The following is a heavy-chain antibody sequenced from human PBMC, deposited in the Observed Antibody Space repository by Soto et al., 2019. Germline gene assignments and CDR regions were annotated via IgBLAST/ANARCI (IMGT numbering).Heavy chain of an antibody. D-gene: IGHD6-19*01. CDR2: ISSSSSTI. CDR3: ARGSAQSIAVDGTENDY. Sequence: EVQLVESGGGLVQPGGSLRLSCAASGFTFSSYSMNWVRQAPGKGLEWVSYISSSSSTIYYADSVKGRFTISRDNAKNSLYLQMNSLRDEDTAVYYCARGSAQSIAVDGTENDYWGQGTLVTVSS. V-gene: IGHV3-48*02. J-gene: IGHJ4*02. CDR1: GFTFSSYS.